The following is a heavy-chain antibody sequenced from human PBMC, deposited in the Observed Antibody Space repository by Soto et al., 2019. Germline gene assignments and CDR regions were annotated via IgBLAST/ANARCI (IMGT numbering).Heavy chain of an antibody. J-gene: IGHJ3*02. D-gene: IGHD1-26*01. CDR3: ARGSGSYGFDI. CDR1: GGSMTSYY. V-gene: IGHV4-4*07. CDR2: IYTSGRT. Sequence: SETLSLTCTVSGGSMTSYYWSWIRQPAGKGLQWIGRIYTSGRTNYNPSLQSRVTMSVDTSKKQFSLKLSSVTAADTAEYYCARGSGSYGFDIWGQGTKVTVSS.